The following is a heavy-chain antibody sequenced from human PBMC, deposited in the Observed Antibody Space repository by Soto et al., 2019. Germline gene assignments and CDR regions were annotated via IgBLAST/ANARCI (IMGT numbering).Heavy chain of an antibody. V-gene: IGHV3-30-3*01. CDR1: GFTFSSSA. D-gene: IGHD2-2*01. CDR2: ISYDGSNK. Sequence: PGGSLRLSCAASGFTFSSSAMHWVRQAPGKGLEWVAVISYDGSNKYYADSVKGRFTISRDNSKNTLYLQMNSLRAEDTAVYYCAIGRGYQLTHDAFSIWGQGTMVTVSS. CDR3: AIGRGYQLTHDAFSI. J-gene: IGHJ3*02.